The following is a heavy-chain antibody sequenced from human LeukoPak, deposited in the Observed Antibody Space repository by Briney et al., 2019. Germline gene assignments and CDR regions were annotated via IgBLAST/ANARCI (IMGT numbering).Heavy chain of an antibody. V-gene: IGHV4-39*07. CDR1: GGSISSSSYY. CDR3: ARSYSRDGYNQVLGVTGYFDY. Sequence: SETLSLTCTVPGGSISSSSYYWGWIRQPPGKGLEWIGSIYNSGSTYYNPSLKSRVTISVDTSKNQFSLKLSSVTAADTAVYYCARSYSRDGYNQVLGVTGYFDYWGQGTLVTVSS. CDR2: IYNSGST. D-gene: IGHD5-24*01. J-gene: IGHJ4*02.